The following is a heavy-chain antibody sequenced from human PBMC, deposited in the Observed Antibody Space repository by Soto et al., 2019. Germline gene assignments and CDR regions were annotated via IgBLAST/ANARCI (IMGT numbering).Heavy chain of an antibody. D-gene: IGHD5-12*01. V-gene: IGHV3-23*01. CDR3: TIVANDR. Sequence: EVHLLESGGGLVQPGGSLRLSCAASGFTFRSFAMTWVRQAPGKGLEWVSSVRGSGGRTSYADSVKGRVTNARDNSNNALYLQINSLRAEDTAVYYCTIVANDRWGQGTLVIVSS. CDR1: GFTFRSFA. J-gene: IGHJ5*02. CDR2: VRGSGGRT.